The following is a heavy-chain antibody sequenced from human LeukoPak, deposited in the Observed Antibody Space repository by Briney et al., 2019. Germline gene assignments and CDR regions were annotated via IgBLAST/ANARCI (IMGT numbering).Heavy chain of an antibody. J-gene: IGHJ4*02. CDR3: ARDRRIVGATGDDY. CDR2: IYSGGST. D-gene: IGHD1-26*01. CDR1: GFTVSSNY. Sequence: PGGSLRLSCAASGFTVSSNYMSWVRQAPGKGLEWVSVIYSGGSTYYADSVKGRFTISRDNSKNTLYLQMNSLRAEDTAVYYCARDRRIVGATGDDYWGQGTLVTVSS. V-gene: IGHV3-53*01.